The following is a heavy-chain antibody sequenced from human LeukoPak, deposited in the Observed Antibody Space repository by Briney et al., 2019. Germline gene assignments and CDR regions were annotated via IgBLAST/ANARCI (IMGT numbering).Heavy chain of an antibody. Sequence: GGSLRLSCTASGFTFSDYAMSWVRQAPGKGLEWVGFIRSKAYGGTTAYAASVKGIFTISRDDYKCLAYMQMNTLKNEDTAVYYCTRDVAYYDFWSGYHDYWGQGTLVTVSS. D-gene: IGHD3-3*01. CDR3: TRDVAYYDFWSGYHDY. CDR2: IRSKAYGGTT. CDR1: GFTFSDYA. J-gene: IGHJ4*02. V-gene: IGHV3-49*04.